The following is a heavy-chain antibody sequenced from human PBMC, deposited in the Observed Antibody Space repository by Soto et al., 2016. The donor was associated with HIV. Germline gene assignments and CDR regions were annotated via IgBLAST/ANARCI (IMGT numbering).Heavy chain of an antibody. Sequence: EVQLVESGGGLVQPGGSLRLSCAASGFTFSSNYMSWVRQAPGKGLEWVSVIYSGGSTYYADSVKGRFTISRDNSKNTLYLQMNSLRAEDTAVYYCARGELGYCSGGSCSYYYGMDVWGQGTTVTVSS. D-gene: IGHD2-15*01. V-gene: IGHV3-66*01. J-gene: IGHJ6*02. CDR1: GFTFSSNY. CDR2: IYSGGST. CDR3: ARGELGYCSGGSCSYYYGMDV.